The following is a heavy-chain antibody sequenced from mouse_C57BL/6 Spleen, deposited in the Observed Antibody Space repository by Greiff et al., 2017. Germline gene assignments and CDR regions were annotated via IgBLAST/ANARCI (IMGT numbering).Heavy chain of an antibody. CDR1: GYTFTSYW. Sequence: QVQLQQPGAELVRPGTSVKLSCKASGYTFTSYWMHWVKQRPGQGLEWIGVIDPSDSYTNYNQKFKGKATLTVDTSSSTAYMQLSSLTSEASAVYYCARRGYDYECWYFDVWGTGTTVTVSS. V-gene: IGHV1-59*01. J-gene: IGHJ1*03. CDR2: IDPSDSYT. D-gene: IGHD2-4*01. CDR3: ARRGYDYECWYFDV.